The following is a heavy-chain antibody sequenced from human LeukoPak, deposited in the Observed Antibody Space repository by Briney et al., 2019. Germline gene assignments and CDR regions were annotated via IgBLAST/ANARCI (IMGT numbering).Heavy chain of an antibody. CDR2: ISAYNGNT. J-gene: IGHJ4*02. CDR1: GYTFTSYG. Sequence: ASVKVSCKASGYTFTSYGISWVRQAPGQGLEWMGWISAYNGNTNYAQTLQGRVTMTTATSTSTDYMELRSLRSADTAVYYCARDGPRYSSDLDCWGQGTLVTVSS. V-gene: IGHV1-18*01. CDR3: ARDGPRYSSDLDC. D-gene: IGHD6-19*01.